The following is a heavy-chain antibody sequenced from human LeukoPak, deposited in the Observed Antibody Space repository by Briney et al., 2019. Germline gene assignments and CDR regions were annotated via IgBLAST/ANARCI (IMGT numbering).Heavy chain of an antibody. J-gene: IGHJ5*02. CDR2: ISGSGGST. Sequence: GGTLSLSCTVSGVTFNDYVMNWVRQAPGKGLEWVSGISGSGGSTYYADSVNGRFTISRDNAKNSLYLQMNSLRAEDTAVYNGARDPDFYGSGSYYKVNWFDPWGQGTLVTVSS. CDR1: GVTFNDYV. CDR3: ARDPDFYGSGSYYKVNWFDP. V-gene: IGHV3-11*01. D-gene: IGHD3-10*01.